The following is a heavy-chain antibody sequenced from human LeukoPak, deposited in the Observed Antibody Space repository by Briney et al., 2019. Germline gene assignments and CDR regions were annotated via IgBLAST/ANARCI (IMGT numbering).Heavy chain of an antibody. Sequence: SETLSLTCTVSGGSISSGGYNWSWIRQHPGKGLEWIGYIYYSGSTYYNPSLKSRVTISVDTSKNQFSLKVSSVTAADTAVYYCAREGGTRAYYYYGMDAWGQGTTVTVSS. CDR3: AREGGTRAYYYYGMDA. J-gene: IGHJ6*02. CDR2: IYYSGST. V-gene: IGHV4-31*03. CDR1: GGSISSGGYN. D-gene: IGHD6-25*01.